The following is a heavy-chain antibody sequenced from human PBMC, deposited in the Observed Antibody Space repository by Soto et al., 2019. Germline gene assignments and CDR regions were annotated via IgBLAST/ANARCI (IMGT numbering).Heavy chain of an antibody. CDR3: ARDLTPNDSSGYYFDY. CDR1: GGSVSSGSYY. V-gene: IGHV4-61*01. J-gene: IGHJ4*02. Sequence: SETLSLTCTVSGGSVSSGSYYWSWIRQPPGKGLEWIGYIYYSGSTNYNPSPKSRVTISVDTSKNQFSLRLGSVTAADTAVYYCARDLTPNDSSGYYFDYWGQGTLVTVSS. D-gene: IGHD3-22*01. CDR2: IYYSGST.